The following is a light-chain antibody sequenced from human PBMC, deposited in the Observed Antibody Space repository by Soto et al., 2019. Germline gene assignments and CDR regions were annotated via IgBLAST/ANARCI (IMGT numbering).Light chain of an antibody. Sequence: EIVLTQSPDTLSLSPGDSTTLSCRASQSVSSYLAWYQQKPGQAHRLLIYDASNRATGIPARFSGSVSGTDFTLTIGSLEPEDFAVSYCQQRSEWPPFTFGPGTKVDIK. J-gene: IGKJ3*01. V-gene: IGKV3-11*01. CDR1: QSVSSY. CDR3: QQRSEWPPFT. CDR2: DAS.